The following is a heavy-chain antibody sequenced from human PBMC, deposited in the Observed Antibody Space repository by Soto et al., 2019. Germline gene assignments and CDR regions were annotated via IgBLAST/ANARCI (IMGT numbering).Heavy chain of an antibody. CDR1: GGAISGYY. V-gene: IGHV4-4*07. CDR2: IYSSGGT. CDR3: ARGQRFSDSFDP. J-gene: IGHJ5*02. Sequence: SETLSLTCTVSGGAISGYYWTWIRQPAGKGLEWIGRIYSSGGTKYNPSLKSRVTMSLDTSKNQFPLRLSSVTAADTAVYYCARGQRFSDSFDPWGQGTLVTVSS. D-gene: IGHD3-3*01.